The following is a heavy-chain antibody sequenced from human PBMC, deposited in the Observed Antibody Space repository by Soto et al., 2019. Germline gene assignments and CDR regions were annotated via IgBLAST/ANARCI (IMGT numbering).Heavy chain of an antibody. D-gene: IGHD3-10*01. CDR2: ITSGGTAT. CDR3: VRDIGGSMDV. CDR1: GFPFSDYY. Sequence: GGSLRLSCVASGFPFSDYYMTWIRQAPGKGLEWVSYITSGGTATYYADSVKGRFTISRDNGKSSLYLQMNSLRAEDTAVYYCVRDIGGSMDVWGQGTTVTVS. V-gene: IGHV3-11*01. J-gene: IGHJ6*02.